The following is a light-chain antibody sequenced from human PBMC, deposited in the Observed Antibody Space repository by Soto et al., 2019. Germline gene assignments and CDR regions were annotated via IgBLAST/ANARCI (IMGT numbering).Light chain of an antibody. Sequence: QSVLTQPPSVTGAPGQRVTISCTGTSSNIGARYDVHWYQQLPGTAPKLLIYGNNYRPSGVPDRFSGSRSDTSASLAITGLQAEDEADYYCQSYDTSLSGMLFGGGTKVTVL. CDR3: QSYDTSLSGML. CDR1: SSNIGARYD. CDR2: GNN. V-gene: IGLV1-40*01. J-gene: IGLJ2*01.